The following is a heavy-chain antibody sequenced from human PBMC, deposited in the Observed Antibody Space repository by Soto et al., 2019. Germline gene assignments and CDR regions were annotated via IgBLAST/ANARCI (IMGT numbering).Heavy chain of an antibody. D-gene: IGHD2-15*01. CDR1: GFSLNTRAVG. CDR2: INWNDDE. J-gene: IGHJ3*02. V-gene: IGHV2-5*01. Sequence: QITLKESGPTLVKPTQTLTLTCTFSGFSLNTRAVGVGWIRQAPGKALEWLALINWNDDERYNPSLKDRLTITKDTPKNHVVLTMTNIGPVDTATYYCAHRHDLGGFDIWGQGTAVTVSS. CDR3: AHRHDLGGFDI.